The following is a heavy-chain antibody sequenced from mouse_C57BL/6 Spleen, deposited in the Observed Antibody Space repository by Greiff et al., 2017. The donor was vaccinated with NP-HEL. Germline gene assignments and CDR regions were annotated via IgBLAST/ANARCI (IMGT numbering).Heavy chain of an antibody. CDR3: TPNWGYYAMDY. V-gene: IGHV6-6*01. CDR1: GFTFSDAW. CDR2: IRNKANNHAT. J-gene: IGHJ4*01. Sequence: EVQLQESGGGLVQPGGSMKLSCAASGFTFSDAWMDWVRQSPEKGLEWVAEIRNKANNHATYYAESVKGRFTISRDDSKSSVYLQMNSLRAEDTGIYYCTPNWGYYAMDYWGQGTSVTVSS. D-gene: IGHD4-1*01.